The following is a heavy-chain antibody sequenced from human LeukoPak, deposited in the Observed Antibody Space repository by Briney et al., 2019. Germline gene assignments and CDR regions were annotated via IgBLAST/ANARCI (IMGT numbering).Heavy chain of an antibody. CDR1: GDSFSTYY. D-gene: IGHD3-3*01. CDR2: VYYTGFT. J-gene: IGHJ4*02. CDR3: ARDFRKRDFWSASDY. Sequence: SETLSLTCTVSGDSFSTYYWNRMRQPPGKGLEWIGYVYYTGFTNYNPSLKSRVTISVDTSKNQFSLNLTSVTTADTAVYYCARDFRKRDFWSASDYWGEGTLVTVSS. V-gene: IGHV4-59*01.